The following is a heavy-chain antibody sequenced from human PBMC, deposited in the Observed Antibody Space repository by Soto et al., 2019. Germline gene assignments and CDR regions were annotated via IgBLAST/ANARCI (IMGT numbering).Heavy chain of an antibody. CDR2: ISAYNGNT. D-gene: IGHD2-15*01. Sequence: ASVKVSCKASGYTFTSYGISWLRQAPGQGLEWMGWISAYNGNTNYAQKLQGRVTMTTDTSTSTAYMELRSLRSDDTAVYYCARALLYCSGGSCYSTRRYWFDPCCQTRLVS. J-gene: IGHJ5*02. V-gene: IGHV1-18*01. CDR1: GYTFTSYG. CDR3: ARALLYCSGGSCYSTRRYWFDP.